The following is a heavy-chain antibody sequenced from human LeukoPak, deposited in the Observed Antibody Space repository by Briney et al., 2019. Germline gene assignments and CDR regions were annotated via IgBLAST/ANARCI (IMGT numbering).Heavy chain of an antibody. J-gene: IGHJ4*02. CDR2: IYYSGST. V-gene: IGHV4-59*01. Sequence: PSETLSLTCTVSGGSISSYYWSWIRQPPGKGLEWIGYIYYSGSTNYNPSLKSRVTISVDTSKNQFSLKLSSVTAADTAVYYCASYSYYYDSNGYFDYWGQGTLVTVSS. D-gene: IGHD3-22*01. CDR1: GGSISSYY. CDR3: ASYSYYYDSNGYFDY.